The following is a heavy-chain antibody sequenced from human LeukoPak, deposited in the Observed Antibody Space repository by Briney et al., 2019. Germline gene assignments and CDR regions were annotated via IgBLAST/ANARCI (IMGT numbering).Heavy chain of an antibody. V-gene: IGHV1-46*01. J-gene: IGHJ4*02. D-gene: IGHD3-9*01. Sequence: SVKVSCKASGYTSTSYYIHWVRQAPGQGLEWMGIINPSGASTSYAQKFQGRVTMTRDMSTDTVYVELSSLRSDDTAVYYCARARGRYFDWVDWDQGTLVTVSS. CDR3: ARARGRYFDWVD. CDR2: INPSGAST. CDR1: GYTSTSYY.